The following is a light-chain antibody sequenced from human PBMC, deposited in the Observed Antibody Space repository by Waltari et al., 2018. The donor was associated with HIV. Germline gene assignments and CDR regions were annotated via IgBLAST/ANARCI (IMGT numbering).Light chain of an antibody. CDR2: LNSEGSY. V-gene: IGLV4-69*01. CDR1: SGHSNYA. Sequence: QLVLTQSPSASASLRASVKLTCTLSSGHSNYAIAWHQHQPEQGPRYLMRLNSEGSYLTGDGMPDGLPGARAGAARYRVISGLQAGGEGDDYGQNWTTGIGIFGGGTKLAVL. CDR3: QNWTTGIGI. J-gene: IGLJ2*01.